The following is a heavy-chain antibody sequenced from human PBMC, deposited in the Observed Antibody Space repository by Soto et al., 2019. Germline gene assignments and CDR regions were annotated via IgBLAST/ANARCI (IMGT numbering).Heavy chain of an antibody. CDR2: ISYDGSNK. D-gene: IGHD5-18*01. CDR1: GFTFSSYA. Sequence: GGSLRLSCAASGFTFSSYAMHWVRQAPGKGLEWVAVISYDGSNKYYADSVKGRFTISRDNSKNTLYLQMNSLRAEDTVVYYRARSGYSYGSLGGMDVWGQGTTVTVSS. V-gene: IGHV3-30-3*01. J-gene: IGHJ6*02. CDR3: ARSGYSYGSLGGMDV.